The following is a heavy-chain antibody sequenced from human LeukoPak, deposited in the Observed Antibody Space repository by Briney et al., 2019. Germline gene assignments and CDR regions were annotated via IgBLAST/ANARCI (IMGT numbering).Heavy chain of an antibody. CDR1: VRPISSISYY. Sequence: PSETLALPCPVSVRPISSISYYWAWIRQPPGRGLEWIGSIYFSGHTYYNPSIKGRVTISAVTPKNRFPLELRSVTATDTAVYYCARLGPSYDILTGYYSYVGNWGQRALVTVSS. D-gene: IGHD3-9*01. CDR3: ARLGPSYDILTGYYSYVGN. V-gene: IGHV4-39*01. CDR2: IYFSGHT. J-gene: IGHJ4*02.